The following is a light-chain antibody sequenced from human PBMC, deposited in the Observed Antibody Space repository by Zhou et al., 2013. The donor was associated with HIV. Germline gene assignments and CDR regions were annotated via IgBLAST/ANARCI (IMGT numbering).Light chain of an antibody. CDR2: DGV. J-gene: IGKJ5*01. CDR1: QDIRGF. CDR3: QHFDKSPPIT. V-gene: IGKV3-11*01. Sequence: EIMLTQSPATLSLSPGERATLSCRASQDIRGFLAWYQQKPGQAPRLLIFDGVNRATGVPARFSGSGSGADFTLTISRLEPEDFAVYYCQHFDKSPPITFGQGTRLDIK.